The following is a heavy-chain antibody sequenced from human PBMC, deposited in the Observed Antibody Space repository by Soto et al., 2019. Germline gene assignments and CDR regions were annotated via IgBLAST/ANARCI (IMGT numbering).Heavy chain of an antibody. J-gene: IGHJ4*02. D-gene: IGHD1-26*01. V-gene: IGHV2-5*02. CDR2: IYWDDSK. CDR1: GFSLSTSGVG. Sequence: QITLKESGPTLVKPTQTLTLTCTFSGFSLSTSGVGVGWIRQPPGKAPEWLAVIYWDDSKEYSPSLKCRLTNTKETSKNQVILTMLNMDPVDTDIYVCAHNGGGYQILDSWGQGTLITVSS. CDR3: AHNGGGYQILDS.